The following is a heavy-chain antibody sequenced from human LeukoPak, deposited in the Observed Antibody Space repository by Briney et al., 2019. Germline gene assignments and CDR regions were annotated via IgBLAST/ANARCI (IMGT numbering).Heavy chain of an antibody. V-gene: IGHV1-18*01. CDR1: GYTFSSYG. Sequence: ASVKVSCKASGYTFSSYGISWVRQAPGQGLEWTGWINTYTGNTNYAQQFQGRVTMPTDTSTSTVYMELRSLRSDDTAVYYCARDSTGDERYGSGSYYGYWGQGTLVTVSS. J-gene: IGHJ4*02. CDR2: INTYTGNT. CDR3: ARDSTGDERYGSGSYYGY. D-gene: IGHD3-10*01.